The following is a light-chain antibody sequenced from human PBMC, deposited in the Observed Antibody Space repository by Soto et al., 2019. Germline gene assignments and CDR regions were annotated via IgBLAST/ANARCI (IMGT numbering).Light chain of an antibody. V-gene: IGKV1-27*01. CDR1: QDIGVY. J-gene: IGKJ4*01. CDR2: AAS. CDR3: QKYNSAPLT. Sequence: DIQMTQSPSSLSASLGDRVTITSRASQDIGVYLAWFQQKPGNVPKLLIYAASTLQSGVPSRFSGSGSGTDFTLTISSLQPEDVATYYCQKYNSAPLTFGGGTKVELK.